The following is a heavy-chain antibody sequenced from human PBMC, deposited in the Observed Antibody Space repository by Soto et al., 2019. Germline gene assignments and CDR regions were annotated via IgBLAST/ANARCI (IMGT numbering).Heavy chain of an antibody. CDR3: AAAPRY. CDR1: GGSISNYY. J-gene: IGHJ4*02. V-gene: IGHV4-59*01. D-gene: IGHD2-15*01. Sequence: SETLSLTCTVSGGSISNYYWSWIRQPPGRGLERSGFIYYTGSTNYIPSLKRRVTMLIDISKNQFSLNLTSVSAADTGVYYCAAAPRYWSQGILVPVSS. CDR2: IYYTGST.